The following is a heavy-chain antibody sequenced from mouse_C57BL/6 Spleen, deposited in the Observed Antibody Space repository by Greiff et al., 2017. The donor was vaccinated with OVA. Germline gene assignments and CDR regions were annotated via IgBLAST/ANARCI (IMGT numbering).Heavy chain of an antibody. CDR3: ARRAPYYSNYDYAMDD. CDR1: GYSFTGYY. D-gene: IGHD2-5*01. Sequence: EVQVVESGPELVKPGASVKISCKASGYSFTGYYMNWVKQSPEKSLEWIGEINPSTGGTTYNQKFKAKATLTVDKSSSTAYMQLKSLTSEDSAVYYCARRAPYYSNYDYAMDDWGQGTSVTVSS. J-gene: IGHJ4*01. CDR2: INPSTGGT. V-gene: IGHV1-42*01.